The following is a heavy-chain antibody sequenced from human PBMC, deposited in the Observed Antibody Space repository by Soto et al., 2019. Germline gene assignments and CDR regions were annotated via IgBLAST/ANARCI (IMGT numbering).Heavy chain of an antibody. V-gene: IGHV3-11*01. D-gene: IGHD2-2*01. CDR3: ARDLMDCSSTSCYARAYYYYMDV. CDR1: GFTFSDYY. J-gene: IGHJ6*03. CDR2: ISSSGSTI. Sequence: QVQLVESGGGLVKPGGSLRLSCAASGFTFSDYYMSWIRQAPGKGLEWVSYISSSGSTIYYADSVKGRFAISRDNAKNSLYLQMNSLRAEDTAVYYCARDLMDCSSTSCYARAYYYYMDVWGKGTTVTVSS.